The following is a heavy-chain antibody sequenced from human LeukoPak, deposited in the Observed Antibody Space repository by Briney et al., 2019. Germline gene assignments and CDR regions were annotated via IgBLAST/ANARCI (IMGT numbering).Heavy chain of an antibody. V-gene: IGHV3-30*04. CDR2: ILYDGTMQ. J-gene: IGHJ3*01. CDR3: ARYYYYCRWGALDV. Sequence: GGSLRLSCAASGFTFSNYAMHWVRQAPDKGLEWVGVILYDGTMQYYADSVKGRFTISRDNAKNSLYLQMNRLRAEDTAIYYCARYYYYCRWGALDVWGQGTMVTVS. CDR1: GFTFSNYA. D-gene: IGHD3-10*01.